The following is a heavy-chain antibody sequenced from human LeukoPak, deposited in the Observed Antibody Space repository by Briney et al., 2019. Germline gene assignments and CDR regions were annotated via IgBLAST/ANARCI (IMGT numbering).Heavy chain of an antibody. D-gene: IGHD6-13*01. Sequence: GGSLRLSCAASGFTFSDYYMSWIRQAPGKGLEWFSYISSSGSTIYYADSVKGRFTISRDNAKNSLYLQTNSLRAEDTAVYYCARDGSGSTWTPNYWGQGTLVTVSS. CDR1: GFTFSDYY. V-gene: IGHV3-11*01. CDR2: ISSSGSTI. CDR3: ARDGSGSTWTPNY. J-gene: IGHJ4*02.